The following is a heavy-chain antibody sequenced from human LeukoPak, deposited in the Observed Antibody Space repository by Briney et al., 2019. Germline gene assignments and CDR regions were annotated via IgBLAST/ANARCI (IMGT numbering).Heavy chain of an antibody. CDR1: GGSISSYY. D-gene: IGHD3-10*01. V-gene: IGHV4-59*08. CDR2: IYYSGST. Sequence: PSETLSLTCTVSGGSISSYYWSWIRQPPGKGLEWIGYIYYSGSTNYNPSLKSRVTISVDTSKNQFSLKLSSVTAADTAVYYCARLWFGELSYFDHWGQGTLVTVSS. CDR3: ARLWFGELSYFDH. J-gene: IGHJ4*02.